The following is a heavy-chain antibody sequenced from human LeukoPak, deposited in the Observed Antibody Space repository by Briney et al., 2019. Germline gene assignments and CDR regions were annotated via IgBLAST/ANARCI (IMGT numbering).Heavy chain of an antibody. CDR1: GGSISSSNYY. CDR3: ARILLFFHNIDY. J-gene: IGHJ4*02. CDR2: IFYSGST. Sequence: SETLSLTCTVSGGSISSSNYYWGWVRQPPGKGLEWIGSIFYSGSTYYNPSLKSRVTISEDTSKNQFSLKLSSVTAADTAVYYCARILLFFHNIDYWGQGTLVTVSS. V-gene: IGHV4-39*07. D-gene: IGHD3-3*01.